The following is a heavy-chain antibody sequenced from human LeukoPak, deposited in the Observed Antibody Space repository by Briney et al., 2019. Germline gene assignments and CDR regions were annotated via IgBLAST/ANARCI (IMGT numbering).Heavy chain of an antibody. J-gene: IGHJ4*02. V-gene: IGHV1-2*02. Sequence: GASVKVSCKASGYTFTGYYMHWVRQAPGQGLEWMGWINPNSGGTNYAQKFQGRVTMTRDTSISTAYMELRSLSSDDTAVYYCARDQGYDFWSGYPFDYWGQGTLVTVSS. D-gene: IGHD3-3*01. CDR2: INPNSGGT. CDR1: GYTFTGYY. CDR3: ARDQGYDFWSGYPFDY.